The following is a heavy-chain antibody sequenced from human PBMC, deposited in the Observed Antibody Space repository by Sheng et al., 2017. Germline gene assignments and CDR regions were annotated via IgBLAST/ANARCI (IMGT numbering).Heavy chain of an antibody. CDR1: GGSISSSSYY. Sequence: QLQLQESGPGLVKPSETLSLTCTVSGGSISSSSYYWGWIRQPPGKGLEWIGSIYYSGSTYYNPSLKSRVTISVDTSKNQFSLKLSSVTAADTAVYYCARGSGRDFWSDKDAFDIWGQGTMVTVSS. J-gene: IGHJ3*02. D-gene: IGHD3-3*01. CDR2: IYYSGST. V-gene: IGHV4-39*07. CDR3: ARGSGRDFWSDKDAFDI.